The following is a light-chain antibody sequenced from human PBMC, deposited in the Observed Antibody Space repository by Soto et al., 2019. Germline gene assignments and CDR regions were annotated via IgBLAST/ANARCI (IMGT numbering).Light chain of an antibody. CDR1: SSDVGSYNF. CDR3: SSYTTSSNYV. CDR2: EVS. Sequence: ALTQPASVSGSPGQSITISCTGTSSDVGSYNFVSWYQQLPGKAPKLMIYEVSNRPSRVSNRFSGSKSGNTASLTISGLQAEDEADYYCSSYTTSSNYVFGSGTKVTVL. J-gene: IGLJ1*01. V-gene: IGLV2-14*01.